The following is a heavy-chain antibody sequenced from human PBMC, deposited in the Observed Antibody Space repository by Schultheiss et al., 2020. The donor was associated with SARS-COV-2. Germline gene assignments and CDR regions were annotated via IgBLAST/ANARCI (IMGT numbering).Heavy chain of an antibody. V-gene: IGHV4-38-2*01. J-gene: IGHJ3*02. CDR2: IYHSGST. CDR3: ARVGYCSSTSCSNAFDI. Sequence: SQTLSLTCAVSGYSISSGYYWGWIRQPPGKGLEWIGSIYHSGSTYYNPSLKSRFTISVDTSKNQFSLKLSSVTAADTAVYYCARVGYCSSTSCSNAFDIWGQGTMVTVSS. CDR1: GYSISSGYY. D-gene: IGHD2-2*01.